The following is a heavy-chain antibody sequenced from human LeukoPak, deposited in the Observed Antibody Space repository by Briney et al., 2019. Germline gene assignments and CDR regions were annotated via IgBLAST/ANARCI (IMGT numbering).Heavy chain of an antibody. D-gene: IGHD5-18*01. CDR3: AKDQGGYSYGPYYFDY. CDR1: GFTFDDYT. CDR2: ISWDGGST. Sequence: GGSLRLSCAASGFTFDDYTMHWVRQAPGKGLEWVSLISWDGGSTYYADSVKGRFTISRDNSKNTLYLQMNSLRAEDTAVYYCAKDQGGYSYGPYYFDYWGQGTLVTVSS. V-gene: IGHV3-43*01. J-gene: IGHJ4*02.